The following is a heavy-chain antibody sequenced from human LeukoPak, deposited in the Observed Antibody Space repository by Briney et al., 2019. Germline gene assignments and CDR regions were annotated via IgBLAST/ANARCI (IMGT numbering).Heavy chain of an antibody. J-gene: IGHJ6*02. CDR3: ARELIAAAGTRGGGYYYYYGMDV. Sequence: SETLSLTCVVYGGSFSGYYWSWIRQPPGKGLEWIGEINHSGSTNYNPSLKSRVTISVDTSKNQFSLKLSSVTAADTAVYYCARELIAAAGTRGGGYYYYYGMDVWGQGTTVTVSS. CDR1: GGSFSGYY. CDR2: INHSGST. D-gene: IGHD6-13*01. V-gene: IGHV4-34*01.